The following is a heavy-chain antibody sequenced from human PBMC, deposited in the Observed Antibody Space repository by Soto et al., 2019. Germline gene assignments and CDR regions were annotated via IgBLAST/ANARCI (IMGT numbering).Heavy chain of an antibody. Sequence: GESLKISCNGSGYKFTSYFIGWVRQMPGKGLEWMGMIYPGDSDTRYSPSFQGQVAISADKSSSTAYLEWRSLRASDTAMYYCARLLYGDYVPKWFDPWGQGTLVTVSS. V-gene: IGHV5-51*01. CDR2: IYPGDSDT. CDR1: GYKFTSYF. J-gene: IGHJ5*02. D-gene: IGHD4-17*01. CDR3: ARLLYGDYVPKWFDP.